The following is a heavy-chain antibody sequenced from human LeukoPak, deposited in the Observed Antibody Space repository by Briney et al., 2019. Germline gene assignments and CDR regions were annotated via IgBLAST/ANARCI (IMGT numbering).Heavy chain of an antibody. CDR3: ARDVLRGYSYGTPNWFDP. D-gene: IGHD5-18*01. Sequence: ASVKVSCKASGYTFTSYGISWVRQARGQGLEWMGWISAYNGNTNYAQKLQGRVTMTTDTSTSTAYMELRSLRSDDTAVYYCARDVLRGYSYGTPNWFDPWGQGTLVTVSS. CDR2: ISAYNGNT. J-gene: IGHJ5*02. CDR1: GYTFTSYG. V-gene: IGHV1-18*01.